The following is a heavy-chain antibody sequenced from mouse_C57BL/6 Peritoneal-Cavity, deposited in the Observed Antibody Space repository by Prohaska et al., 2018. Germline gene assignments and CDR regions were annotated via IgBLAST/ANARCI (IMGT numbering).Heavy chain of an antibody. V-gene: IGHV11-2*01. CDR3: IRYGNHFHF. D-gene: IGHD2-1*01. Sequence: VQLLETGLGLVQPGWSRGLSCEGSGFTFRGFWMSWFRQTPGKSWEWSVDINSECSAINDAPSIKDRFTIFRDNEKSTMYLQMSNVRLEDTGTYFCIRYGNHFHF. CDR1: GFTFRGFW. J-gene: IGHJ1*01. CDR2: INSECSAI.